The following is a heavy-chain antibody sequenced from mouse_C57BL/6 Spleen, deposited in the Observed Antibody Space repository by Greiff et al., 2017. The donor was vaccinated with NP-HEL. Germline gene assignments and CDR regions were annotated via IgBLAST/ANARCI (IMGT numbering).Heavy chain of an antibody. D-gene: IGHD2-4*01. CDR1: GFTFSDYY. J-gene: IGHJ4*01. Sequence: EVKLVESEGGLVQPGSSMKLSCTASGFTFSDYYMAWVRQVPEKGLEWVANINYDGSSTYYLDSLKSRFIISSDNATYILYLQMSSLKSEDTATYYCARGGLRLYYAMDYWGKGTSVTVSS. CDR3: ARGGLRLYYAMDY. CDR2: INYDGSST. V-gene: IGHV5-16*01.